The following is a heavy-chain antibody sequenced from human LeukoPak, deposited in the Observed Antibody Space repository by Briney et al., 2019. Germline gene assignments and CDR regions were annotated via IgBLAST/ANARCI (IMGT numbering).Heavy chain of an antibody. J-gene: IGHJ5*02. V-gene: IGHV4-30-2*01. CDR1: GGSISSYS. CDR3: ARGYGDYWFDP. CDR2: IYHSGST. D-gene: IGHD4-17*01. Sequence: PSETLSLTCTVSGGSISSYSWSWIRQPPGKGLEWIGYIYHSGSTYYNPSLKSRVTISVDRSKNQFSLKLSSVTAADTAVYYCARGYGDYWFDPWGQGTLVTVSS.